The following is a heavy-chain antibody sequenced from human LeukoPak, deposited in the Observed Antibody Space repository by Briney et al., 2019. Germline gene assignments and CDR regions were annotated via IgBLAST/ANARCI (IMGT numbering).Heavy chain of an antibody. CDR1: GGSISSSSYY. D-gene: IGHD6-19*01. CDR2: IYYSGST. V-gene: IGHV4-39*07. Sequence: PSETLSLTCTVSGGSISSSSYYWGWIRQPPGKGLEWIGSIYYSGSTYYNPSLKSRVTISVDTSKNQFSLKLSSVTAADTAVYYCARVYSSSRTYDYWGQGTLVTVSS. CDR3: ARVYSSSRTYDY. J-gene: IGHJ4*02.